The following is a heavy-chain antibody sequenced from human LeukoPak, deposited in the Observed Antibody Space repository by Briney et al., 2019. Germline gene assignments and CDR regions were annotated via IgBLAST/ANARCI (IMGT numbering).Heavy chain of an antibody. CDR3: ARDRDLRHRSGSFDY. V-gene: IGHV1-46*01. CDR2: INPSGGST. J-gene: IGHJ4*02. D-gene: IGHD5-12*01. Sequence: ASVKVSCKASGYTFTSYYMHWVRQAPGQGLEWMGIINPSGGSTSYAQKFQGRVTMTRDTSTGTVYMELSSLRSEDTAVYYCARDRDLRHRSGSFDYWGQGTLVTVSS. CDR1: GYTFTSYY.